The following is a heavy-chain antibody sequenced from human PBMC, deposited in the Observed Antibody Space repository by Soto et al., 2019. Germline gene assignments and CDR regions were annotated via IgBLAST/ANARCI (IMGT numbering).Heavy chain of an antibody. J-gene: IGHJ5*02. V-gene: IGHV3-21*01. CDR1: GFTFSSYS. D-gene: IGHD1-1*01. CDR3: ARDLAGTRWFDP. CDR2: ISSSSSYI. Sequence: GGSLRLSCAASGFTFSSYSMNWVRQAPGKGLEWVSSISSSSSYIYYADSVKGRFTISRDNAKNSLYLQMNSLRAEDTAVYYCARDLAGTRWFDPWGQGTLVTVSS.